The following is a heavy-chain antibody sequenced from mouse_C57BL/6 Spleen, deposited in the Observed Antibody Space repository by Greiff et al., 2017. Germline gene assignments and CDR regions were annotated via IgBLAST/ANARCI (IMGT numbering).Heavy chain of an antibody. CDR1: GFTFSSYG. D-gene: IGHD1-1*01. CDR2: ISSGGSYT. CDR3: ARKGFITTVVAHWYFDV. Sequence: EVKVVESGGDLVKPGGSLKLSCAASGFTFSSYGMSWVRQTPDKRLEWVATISSGGSYTYYPDSVKGRFTISRDNAKNTLYLQMSSLKSEDTAMYYCARKGFITTVVAHWYFDVWGTGTTVTVSS. J-gene: IGHJ1*03. V-gene: IGHV5-6*01.